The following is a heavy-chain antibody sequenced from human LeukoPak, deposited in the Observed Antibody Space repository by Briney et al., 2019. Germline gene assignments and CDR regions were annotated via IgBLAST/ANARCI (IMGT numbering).Heavy chain of an antibody. V-gene: IGHV3-30-3*01. J-gene: IGHJ4*02. Sequence: GGSLRLSCAVSGFTFNNYPMHWVRQAPGKGLEWVAVISYDGSNKYYADSVKGRFTISRNNSKNTLYLQMNSLRAEDTAVYYCARGGGNCLDYWGQGTLVAVSS. CDR3: ARGGGNCLDY. CDR2: ISYDGSNK. D-gene: IGHD3-16*01. CDR1: GFTFNNYP.